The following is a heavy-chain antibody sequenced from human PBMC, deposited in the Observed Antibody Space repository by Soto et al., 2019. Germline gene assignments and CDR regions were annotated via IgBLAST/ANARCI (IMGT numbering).Heavy chain of an antibody. Sequence: GESLKISCAASGFNFSSYGIHWVRQAPGKGLQYVSTISSDGDITYYADSVKGRFTISRDNSKNTLYLQMNSLRPEDTAVYYCVKVSTFYDILTGYYSTNFFDPWGQGTLVTVSS. D-gene: IGHD3-9*01. CDR3: VKVSTFYDILTGYYSTNFFDP. J-gene: IGHJ5*02. CDR1: GFNFSSYG. CDR2: ISSDGDIT. V-gene: IGHV3-64D*06.